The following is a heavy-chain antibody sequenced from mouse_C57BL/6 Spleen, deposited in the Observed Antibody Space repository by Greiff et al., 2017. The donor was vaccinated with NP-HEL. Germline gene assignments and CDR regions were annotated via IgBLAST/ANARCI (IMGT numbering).Heavy chain of an antibody. V-gene: IGHV1-18*01. CDR3: ARPITTVVGYYYAMDY. CDR2: INPNNGGT. CDR1: GYTFTDYN. Sequence: EVQLQQSGPELVKPGASVKIPCKASGYTFTDYNMDWVKQSHGKSLEWIGDINPNNGGTIYNQKFKGKATLTVDKSSSTAYMELRSLTSEDTAVYYCARPITTVVGYYYAMDYWGQGTSVTVSS. J-gene: IGHJ4*01. D-gene: IGHD1-1*01.